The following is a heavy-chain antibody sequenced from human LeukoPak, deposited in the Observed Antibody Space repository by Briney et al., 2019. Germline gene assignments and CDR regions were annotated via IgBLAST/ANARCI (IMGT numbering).Heavy chain of an antibody. D-gene: IGHD6-13*01. Sequence: GGSLRLSCAASGFTFSSYSMNWVRQSPGKGLEWVSSISRSSRYIYYADSVKGRFTTSRDNAENSLYLQMNSLRAEDTAVYYCARYSSSWAYYFDYWGQGTLVTVSS. CDR2: ISRSSRYI. J-gene: IGHJ4*02. CDR3: ARYSSSWAYYFDY. V-gene: IGHV3-21*01. CDR1: GFTFSSYS.